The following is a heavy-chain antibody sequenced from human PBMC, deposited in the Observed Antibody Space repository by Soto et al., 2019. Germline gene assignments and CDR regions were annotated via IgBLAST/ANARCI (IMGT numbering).Heavy chain of an antibody. CDR1: GGSISSGDYY. CDR3: ASAGVADYGSGSYYGPWFDP. D-gene: IGHD3-10*01. V-gene: IGHV4-30-4*01. Sequence: PSETLSLTCTVSGGSISSGDYYWSWIRQPPGKGLEWIGYIYYSGSTYYNPSLKSRVTISVDTSKNQFSLKLSSVTAADTAVYYCASAGVADYGSGSYYGPWFDPWGQGTLVTVSS. J-gene: IGHJ5*02. CDR2: IYYSGST.